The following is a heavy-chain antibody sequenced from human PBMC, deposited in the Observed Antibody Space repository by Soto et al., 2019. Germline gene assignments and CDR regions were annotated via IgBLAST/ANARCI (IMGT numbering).Heavy chain of an antibody. CDR1: GFTFSGHA. J-gene: IGHJ3*02. D-gene: IGHD3-3*01. CDR2: ISTDGSYR. CDR3: VREDCEKSGICYPDAFDI. Sequence: PGGSLRLSCAASGFTFSGHAMHWVRQAPGKGLDWVAAISTDGSYRVYADSVTGRFIVSRDNAKNLLYLQMNSLRAEDTAMYYCVREDCEKSGICYPDAFDIWGHGTMVTVSS. V-gene: IGHV3-30-3*01.